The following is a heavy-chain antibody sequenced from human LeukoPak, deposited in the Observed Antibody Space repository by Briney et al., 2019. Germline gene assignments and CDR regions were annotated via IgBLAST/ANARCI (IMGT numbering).Heavy chain of an antibody. CDR2: ISSSGSTI. D-gene: IGHD1-26*01. V-gene: IGHV3-11*01. J-gene: IGHJ4*02. Sequence: GGSLRLSCAASGFTFSDYYMSWIRQAPGKGLEWVSYISSSGSTIYYADSVKGRFTISRDNAKNSLYLQMNSLRAEDTAVFYCARRRDSGSLQHFDYWGQGTLVTVSS. CDR1: GFTFSDYY. CDR3: ARRRDSGSLQHFDY.